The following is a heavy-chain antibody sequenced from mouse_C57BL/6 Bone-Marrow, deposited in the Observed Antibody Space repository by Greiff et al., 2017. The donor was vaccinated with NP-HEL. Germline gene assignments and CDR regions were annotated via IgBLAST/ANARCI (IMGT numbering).Heavy chain of an antibody. V-gene: IGHV1-61*01. CDR1: GYTFTSYW. Sequence: VQLQQSGAELVRPGSSVKLSCKASGYTFTSYWMDWVKQRPGQGLEWIGNIYPSDSETHYNQKFKDKATLTVDKSSSTAYMQLSSLTSEDSAVYYCAREDDGGDYWGQGTTLTVSS. D-gene: IGHD2-3*01. CDR3: AREDDGGDY. J-gene: IGHJ2*01. CDR2: IYPSDSET.